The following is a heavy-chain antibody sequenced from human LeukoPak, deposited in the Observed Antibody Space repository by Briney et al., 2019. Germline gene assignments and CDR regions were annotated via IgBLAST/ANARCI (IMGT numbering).Heavy chain of an antibody. CDR1: GFTFSNAW. CDR2: IKSKTDGGTT. D-gene: IGHD5-12*01. J-gene: IGHJ4*02. CDR3: TTDETLMVATGDY. Sequence: GGSLRLSCAASGFTFSNAWMSWVRQAPEKGLEWVGRIKSKTDGGTTDYAAPVKGRFTISRDDSKNTLYLQMNSLKTEDTAVYYCTTDETLMVATGDYWGQGTLVTVSS. V-gene: IGHV3-15*01.